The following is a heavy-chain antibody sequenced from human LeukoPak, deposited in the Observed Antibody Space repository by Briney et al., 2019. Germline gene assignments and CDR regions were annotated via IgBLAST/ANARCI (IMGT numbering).Heavy chain of an antibody. J-gene: IGHJ4*02. D-gene: IGHD3-22*01. CDR3: ARGFHYDSSGYYYFY. V-gene: IGHV1-69*05. CDR1: GGTFSSYA. CDR2: IIPIFGTA. Sequence: ASVKVSCKASGGTFSSYAISWVRQAPGQGLEWMGGIIPIFGTANYAQKFQGRLTITTDESTSTAYMELSSLRSEDTAVYYCARGFHYDSSGYYYFYWGQGTLVTVSS.